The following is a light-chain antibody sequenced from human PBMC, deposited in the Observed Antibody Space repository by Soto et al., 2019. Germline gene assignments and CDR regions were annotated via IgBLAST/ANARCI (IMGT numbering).Light chain of an antibody. V-gene: IGKV3-11*01. CDR2: EAS. CDR3: QQRSTWPLT. CDR1: QSIGIY. Sequence: EIVLTQSPATLSLSPGDRATLSCRASQSIGIYLAWYQQTPGQSPRLLIYEASNRATGVPAKFSGTGSGTDFTLTISSLESEDFGIYYCQQRSTWPLTFGGGTMVEI. J-gene: IGKJ4*01.